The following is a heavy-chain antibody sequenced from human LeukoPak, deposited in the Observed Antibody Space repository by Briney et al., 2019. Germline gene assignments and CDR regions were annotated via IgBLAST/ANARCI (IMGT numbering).Heavy chain of an antibody. D-gene: IGHD5-24*01. J-gene: IGHJ4*02. CDR2: ISGSGRTI. CDR1: GFTFSSYE. V-gene: IGHV3-48*03. CDR3: AGRGWLQLTD. Sequence: QPGGSLRLSCAASGFTFSSYEMNWVRQAPGKGLEWVSYISGSGRTIYYANSVKGRFTISRDNAKNSLYLQMNSLRADDTAVYYCAGRGWLQLTDWGQGTLVTVSS.